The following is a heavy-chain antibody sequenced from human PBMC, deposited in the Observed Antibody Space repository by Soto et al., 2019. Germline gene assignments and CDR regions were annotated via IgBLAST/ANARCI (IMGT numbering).Heavy chain of an antibody. CDR3: ASAQTHYDFWSGYGGFDY. V-gene: IGHV1-18*04. Sequence: ASVKVSCKASGYTFTSYGISWVRQAPGQGREWMGWISAYNGNTNYAQKLQGRVTMTTDTSTSTAYMELRSLRSDDTAVYYCASAQTHYDFWSGYGGFDYWGQGXLVTVSS. CDR1: GYTFTSYG. D-gene: IGHD3-3*01. J-gene: IGHJ4*02. CDR2: ISAYNGNT.